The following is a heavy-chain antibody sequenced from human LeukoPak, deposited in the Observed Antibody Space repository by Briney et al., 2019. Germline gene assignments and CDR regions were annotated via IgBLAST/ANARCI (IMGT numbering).Heavy chain of an antibody. CDR3: ARESWRFGYFDY. Sequence: SETLSLTCTVSGGSVSSGSYYWSWIRQPPGKGLEWIGYIYYSGSTNYNPSLKSRVTISVDTSKNQFSLKLSSVTAADTAVYYCARESWRFGYFDYWGQGTLVTVSS. J-gene: IGHJ4*02. D-gene: IGHD3-10*01. CDR2: IYYSGST. V-gene: IGHV4-61*01. CDR1: GGSVSSGSYY.